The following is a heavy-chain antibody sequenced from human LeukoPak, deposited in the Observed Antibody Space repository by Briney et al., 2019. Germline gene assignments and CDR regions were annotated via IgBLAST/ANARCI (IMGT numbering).Heavy chain of an antibody. V-gene: IGHV3-73*01. CDR2: IRSKTNSYAT. Sequence: GGSLKLSCAASGFTFSGSAMHWVRQASGKGLEWVGRIRSKTNSYATAYVASVKGRFTISRDDSENTAYLQMNSLKTEDTAMYYCTRHVDLVVVAATLLFEFWGQGILVTVSS. D-gene: IGHD2-15*01. CDR3: TRHVDLVVVAATLLFEF. J-gene: IGHJ4*02. CDR1: GFTFSGSA.